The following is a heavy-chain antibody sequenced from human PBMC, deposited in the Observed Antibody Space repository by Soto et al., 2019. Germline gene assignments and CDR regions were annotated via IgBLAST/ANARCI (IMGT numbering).Heavy chain of an antibody. CDR3: ARVRSAAGAELHFDY. CDR2: INPSGGST. V-gene: IGHV1-46*03. J-gene: IGHJ4*02. Sequence: GASVKVSCKASGYTFTSYYMHWVRQAPGQGLEWMGIINPSGGSTSYAQKFQGRVTMTRDTSTSTVYMELSSLRSEDTAVYYCARVRSAAGAELHFDYWGQGTLVTVSS. D-gene: IGHD6-13*01. CDR1: GYTFTSYY.